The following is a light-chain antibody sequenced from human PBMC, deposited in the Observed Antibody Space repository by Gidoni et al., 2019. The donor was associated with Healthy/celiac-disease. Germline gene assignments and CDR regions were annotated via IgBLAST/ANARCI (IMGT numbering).Light chain of an antibody. CDR3: QQSYSTLYT. J-gene: IGKJ2*01. CDR2: DAS. CDR1: QSISSY. Sequence: DIQMTQSPSSLSASVGDRVTITCRASQSISSYLNWYQQNPGKAPKLLINDASSLQSGVPSRLSGSGSGTEFTITISSLQHEDFATYYCQQSYSTLYTFGQGTKLEIK. V-gene: IGKV1-39*01.